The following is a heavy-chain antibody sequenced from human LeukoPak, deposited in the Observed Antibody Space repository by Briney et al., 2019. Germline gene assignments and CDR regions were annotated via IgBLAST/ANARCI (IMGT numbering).Heavy chain of an antibody. Sequence: GSAVTVSFKSSGGTFSSYAISWVRQAPGQGLEWMGVIIPIFGTANYAQKVQGRVTITTDESTSTAYMELSSLRSEDTAVYYCARDGNFWSGYYTGLRWFDPWGQGTLVTVSS. V-gene: IGHV1-69*05. J-gene: IGHJ5*02. CDR2: IIPIFGTA. D-gene: IGHD3-3*01. CDR3: ARDGNFWSGYYTGLRWFDP. CDR1: GGTFSSYA.